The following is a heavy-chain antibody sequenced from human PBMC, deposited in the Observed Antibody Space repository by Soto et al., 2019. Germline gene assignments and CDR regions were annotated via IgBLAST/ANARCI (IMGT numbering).Heavy chain of an antibody. V-gene: IGHV5-10-1*01. CDR2: IDPSYSYS. Sequence: GESLKISCKGSGDTFTNYWISWLRQMPGKGLEWMGRIDPSYSYSNNTPSFQGHVTISADKSIRPAYLQWSSLKASDTAIYYCARHPKDMAIHYQYYGMDVWGQGTTVTVSS. CDR1: GDTFTNYW. J-gene: IGHJ6*02. CDR3: ARHPKDMAIHYQYYGMDV.